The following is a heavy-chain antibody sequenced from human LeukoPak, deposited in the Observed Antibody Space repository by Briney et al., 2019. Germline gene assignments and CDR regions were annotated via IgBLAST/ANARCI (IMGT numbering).Heavy chain of an antibody. CDR2: IGPDGGTT. CDR3: ARGAQLTDY. V-gene: IGHV3-64*01. CDR1: GFTFYTYG. J-gene: IGHJ4*02. D-gene: IGHD6-6*01. Sequence: GGSLRLSCAASGFTFYTYGMHWVRQAPGKGLEYVSGIGPDGGTTYYANSVKGRFTISRDDSKYMLYLQMGSLTADDMAVYYCARGAQLTDYWGQGTLVTVSS.